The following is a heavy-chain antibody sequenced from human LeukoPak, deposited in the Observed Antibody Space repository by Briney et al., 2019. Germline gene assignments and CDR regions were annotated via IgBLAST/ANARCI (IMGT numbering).Heavy chain of an antibody. D-gene: IGHD2-2*01. V-gene: IGHV3-13*05. Sequence: GGSLRLSCAAVGFTFTSHDMGWVRHPGGKGMEWVSGIGIAVEPFFARSVDRPFPISKENGNISLDLQMNSLRVGDMAVYYCARANLGVEDWYFDLWGRGTLVTVSS. J-gene: IGHJ2*01. CDR1: GFTFTSHD. CDR3: ARANLGVEDWYFDL. CDR2: IGIAVEP.